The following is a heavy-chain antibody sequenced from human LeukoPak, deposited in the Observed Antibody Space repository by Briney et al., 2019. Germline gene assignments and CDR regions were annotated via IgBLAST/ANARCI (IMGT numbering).Heavy chain of an antibody. CDR1: GFTFSTYG. V-gene: IGHV3-33*01. CDR3: ARDLGGWPFDY. Sequence: GGSLRLSCAASGFTFSTYGMHWVRQAPGKGLEWVAVIWNDGSNKYCADSVKGRFTISRDNSKNTLYLQVNSLRVEDTAVYYCARDLGGWPFDYWGQGTLVTVSS. D-gene: IGHD6-19*01. CDR2: IWNDGSNK. J-gene: IGHJ4*02.